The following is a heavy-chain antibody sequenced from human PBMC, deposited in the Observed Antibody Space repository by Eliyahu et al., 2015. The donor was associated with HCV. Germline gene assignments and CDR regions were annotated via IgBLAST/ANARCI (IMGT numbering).Heavy chain of an antibody. D-gene: IGHD3-22*01. J-gene: IGHJ3*01. CDR1: GFTFGDYW. V-gene: IGHV3-7*03. Sequence: EVQLVESGGGLVQPGGSLRLSCVASGFTFGDYWMSWVRQAPGKGLEWVANIKQDGGEKYYIDSVKGRFILSRDNAKNSLFLQMNSLRAEDTAMYYCARGDYHDSSAYFVDAFDVWGQGTLVTVSS. CDR3: ARGDYHDSSAYFVDAFDV. CDR2: IKQDGGEK.